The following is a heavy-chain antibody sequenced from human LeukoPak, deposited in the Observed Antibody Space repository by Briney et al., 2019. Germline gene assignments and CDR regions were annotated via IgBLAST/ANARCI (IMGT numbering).Heavy chain of an antibody. CDR2: IYYSGST. D-gene: IGHD4-11*01. CDR3: ARLTTVTTNFDY. J-gene: IGHJ4*02. V-gene: IGHV4-30-4*01. Sequence: PSETLSLTCTVSGDSISSGDYYWSWIRQPPGKGLEWIGYIYYSGSTYYNPSLKSRVTISVDTSKNQFSLKLSSVTAADTAVYYCARLTTVTTNFDYWGQGTLVTVSS. CDR1: GDSISSGDYY.